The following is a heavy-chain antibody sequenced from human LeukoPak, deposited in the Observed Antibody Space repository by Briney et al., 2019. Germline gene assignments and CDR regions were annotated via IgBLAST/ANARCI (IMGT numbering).Heavy chain of an antibody. CDR3: SRESGPFCPFGY. Sequence: SQTLSLTCGVSGGSISGTNWWSWVSQPPPQGLDWSGEISLAGTANYNPSLNGRVTMSLDKSSNQLSLHLTSVTAADTATYYCSRESGPFCPFGYWGQGTLVIVSS. CDR2: ISLAGTA. J-gene: IGHJ4*02. V-gene: IGHV4-4*02. CDR1: GGSISGTNW. D-gene: IGHD1-26*01.